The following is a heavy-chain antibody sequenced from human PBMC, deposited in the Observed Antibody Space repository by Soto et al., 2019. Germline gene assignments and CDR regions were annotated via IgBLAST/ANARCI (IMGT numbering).Heavy chain of an antibody. J-gene: IGHJ5*02. V-gene: IGHV4-31*03. CDR3: GRDHPPHIVGP. D-gene: IGHD2-21*01. CDR1: GGSISSGGYY. CDR2: IYYSGST. Sequence: SETLSLTCTVSGGSISSGGYYWSWIRQHPGKGLEWIGYIYYSGSTYYNPSLKSRVTISVDTSKNQFSLKLSSVTAADTAVYYCGRDHPPHIVGPWSQGTLVTVSS.